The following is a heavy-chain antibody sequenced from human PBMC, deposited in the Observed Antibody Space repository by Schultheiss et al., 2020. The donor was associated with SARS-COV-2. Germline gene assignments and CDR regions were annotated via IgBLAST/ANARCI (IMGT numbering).Heavy chain of an antibody. CDR2: INHSGST. D-gene: IGHD2-2*03. CDR3: ARLGIVVVPAALDV. Sequence: SETLSLTCAVYGGSFSGYYWSWIRQPPGKGLEWIGEINHSGSTNYNPSLKSRVTISIDTSKNQFSLKLSSVTAADTAVYYCARLGIVVVPAALDVWGQGTTVTVSS. CDR1: GGSFSGYY. J-gene: IGHJ6*02. V-gene: IGHV4-34*01.